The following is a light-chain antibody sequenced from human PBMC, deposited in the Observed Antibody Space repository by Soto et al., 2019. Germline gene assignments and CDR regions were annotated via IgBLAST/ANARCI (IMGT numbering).Light chain of an antibody. CDR1: ISDIGAYDY. CDR2: EVN. V-gene: IGLV2-14*01. Sequence: SSLTQPASLSGSPGQSITISCTGTISDIGAYDYVSWFQQHPGKAPKLMISEVNNRPSGVSNRFSGSKSGNTAYLTISGLQVEDEAEYFCLSFTTTSTHVFGTGTKVTVL. J-gene: IGLJ1*01. CDR3: LSFTTTSTHV.